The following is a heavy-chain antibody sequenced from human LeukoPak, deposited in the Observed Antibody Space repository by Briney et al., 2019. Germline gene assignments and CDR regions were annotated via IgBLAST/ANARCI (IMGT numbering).Heavy chain of an antibody. V-gene: IGHV4-59*08. CDR3: ARQVIVVVPAAHNYFDY. D-gene: IGHD2-2*01. Sequence: SETLSLTCTVSDDSISSYYWSWIRQPPGKGLEWIGYIYYSGSTNYNPSLKSRVTISVDTSKNQFSLKLSSVTAADTAVYYCARQVIVVVPAAHNYFDYWGQGTLVTVSS. CDR2: IYYSGST. J-gene: IGHJ4*02. CDR1: DDSISSYY.